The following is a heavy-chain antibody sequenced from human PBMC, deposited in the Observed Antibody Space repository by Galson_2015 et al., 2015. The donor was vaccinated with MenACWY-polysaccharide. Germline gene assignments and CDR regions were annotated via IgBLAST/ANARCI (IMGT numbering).Heavy chain of an antibody. CDR1: GGSISSSSYY. J-gene: IGHJ4*02. V-gene: IGHV4-39*01. D-gene: IGHD3-10*01. CDR3: ARGYGSGSYYHY. CDR2: IYYSGST. Sequence: SETLSLTCTVSGGSISSSSYYWGWIRQPPGKGLEWIGSIYYSGSTYYNPSLKSRVTISVDTSKNQFSLKLSSVTAADTAVYYCARGYGSGSYYHYWAQGTLVTVSS.